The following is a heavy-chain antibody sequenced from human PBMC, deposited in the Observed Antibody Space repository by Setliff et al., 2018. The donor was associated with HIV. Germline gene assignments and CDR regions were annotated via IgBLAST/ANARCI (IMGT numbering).Heavy chain of an antibody. CDR2: IYFTGSS. CDR3: ARPPAEYSVRGVPALFEF. Sequence: LSLTCTVSGGSISTYYWSWIRQPPGKGLEWIGSIYFTGSSDNNPSLKSRVTLSVDTSKHQFSLKLSSVTAADTAVYYCARPPAEYSVRGVPALFEFWGLGALVTVSS. CDR1: GGSISTYY. D-gene: IGHD3-10*01. V-gene: IGHV4-59*01. J-gene: IGHJ4*02.